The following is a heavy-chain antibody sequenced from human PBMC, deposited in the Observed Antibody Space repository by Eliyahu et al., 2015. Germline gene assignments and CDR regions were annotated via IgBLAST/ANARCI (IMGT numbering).Heavy chain of an antibody. D-gene: IGHD6-19*01. CDR2: INHSGST. CDR3: AREGGSGWNYYYYGMDV. Sequence: QVQLQQWGAGLLKPSETLSLTCAVYGGSFSXYYWSWIRQPPGKGLEWIGEINHSGSTNYNPSLKSRVTISVDTSKNQFSLRLSSVTAADTAVYYCAREGGSGWNYYYYGMDVWGQGTTVTVSS. CDR1: GGSFSXYY. V-gene: IGHV4-34*01. J-gene: IGHJ6*02.